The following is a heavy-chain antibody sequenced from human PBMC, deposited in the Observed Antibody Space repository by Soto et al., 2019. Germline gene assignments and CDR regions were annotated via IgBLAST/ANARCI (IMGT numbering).Heavy chain of an antibody. CDR1: GFTFNNYA. D-gene: IGHD3-10*01. CDR3: AKGRGGSGSLTPRVDF. Sequence: EVQLLESGGGLVQPGGSLRLSCAASGFTFNNYAMTWVRQAPGKGLEGVSAISGGGDTTSYADSVKGRFTVSRDGSKNTLYLQMSSLRAEDTAIYYCAKGRGGSGSLTPRVDFWGQGTLVTVSS. V-gene: IGHV3-23*01. J-gene: IGHJ4*02. CDR2: ISGGGDTT.